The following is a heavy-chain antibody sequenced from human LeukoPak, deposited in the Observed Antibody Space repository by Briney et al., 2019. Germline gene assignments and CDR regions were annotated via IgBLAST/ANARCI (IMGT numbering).Heavy chain of an antibody. J-gene: IGHJ6*02. V-gene: IGHV1-2*02. CDR1: GYTFTCYY. Sequence: GASVKVSCKASGYTFTCYYMHWVRQAPGQGLEWMGWINPNSGGTNYAQKFQGRVTMTRDTSISTAYMELSRLRSDDTAVYYCARDGVVVPAEGMDVWGQGTTGTVS. CDR2: INPNSGGT. CDR3: ARDGVVVPAEGMDV. D-gene: IGHD2-2*01.